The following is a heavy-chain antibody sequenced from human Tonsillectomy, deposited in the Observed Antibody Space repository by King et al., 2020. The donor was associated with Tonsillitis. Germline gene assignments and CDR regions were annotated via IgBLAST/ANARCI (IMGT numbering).Heavy chain of an antibody. Sequence: VQLVESGGGLVQPGGSLRLACAASGFSFSSYGMSWVRQAPGKGLEWVSGISGSGITTYHAESVKGRFTIFRDNSKDTLYLQMDSLRADDTAVYYCAKDVKPLGGTLTGYPIFDYWGQGTLVTVSS. CDR1: GFSFSSYG. J-gene: IGHJ4*02. CDR3: AKDVKPLGGTLTGYPIFDY. V-gene: IGHV3-23*04. D-gene: IGHD3-9*01. CDR2: ISGSGITT.